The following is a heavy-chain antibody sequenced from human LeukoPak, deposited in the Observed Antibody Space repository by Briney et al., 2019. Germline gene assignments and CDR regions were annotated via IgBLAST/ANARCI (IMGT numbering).Heavy chain of an antibody. Sequence: SETLSLTCTVSGGSATTDYWSWIRQPPGKGLEWIGYFSYSGSTNYNPSLKSRVTISVDTSKNQFSLKLSSVTAADTAVYYCAIRPSTADAFDIWGQGTMVTVSS. V-gene: IGHV4-59*02. J-gene: IGHJ3*02. CDR2: FSYSGST. CDR3: AIRPSTADAFDI. CDR1: GGSATTDY.